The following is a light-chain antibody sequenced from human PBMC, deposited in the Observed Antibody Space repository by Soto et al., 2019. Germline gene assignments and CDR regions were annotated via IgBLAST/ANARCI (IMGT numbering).Light chain of an antibody. J-gene: IGKJ1*01. CDR3: QQYNNWLKT. Sequence: SAGTLSWSPGTRATLSCKASQSINSSYLAWYQQIPGQAPRLIIYGASTRSTGIPARFSGSGSGTEFTLTISSLQSEDFAVYYCQQYNNWLKTFGQGTKVDIK. V-gene: IGKV3-15*01. CDR1: QSINSSY. CDR2: GAS.